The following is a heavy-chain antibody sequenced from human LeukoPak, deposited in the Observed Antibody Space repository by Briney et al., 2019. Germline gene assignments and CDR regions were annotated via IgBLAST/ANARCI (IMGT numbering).Heavy chain of an antibody. D-gene: IGHD6-19*01. CDR3: ARDHGC. V-gene: IGHV1-2*02. J-gene: IGHJ4*02. Sequence: ASVKVSCKASGYTFTGYSMHWVRQAPGQGLEWMGWINPHSGATNYAQKLQGRVTMTTDTSTSTAYMELRSLRSDDTAVYYCARDHGCWGQGTLVTVSS. CDR2: INPHSGAT. CDR1: GYTFTGYS.